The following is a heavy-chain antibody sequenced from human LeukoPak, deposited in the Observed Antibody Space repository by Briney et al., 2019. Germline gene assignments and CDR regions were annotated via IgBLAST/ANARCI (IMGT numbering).Heavy chain of an antibody. D-gene: IGHD5-24*01. CDR2: ISSSSYI. J-gene: IGHJ4*02. V-gene: IGHV3-21*01. CDR1: GFTFSSYS. Sequence: PGGSLRLSCAASGFTFSSYSMNWVRQAPGKGLEWVSSISSSSYIYYADSVKGRFTISRDNAKNSLYLQMNSLRAEDTAVYYCARDIRGEMATKSDYWGQGTLVTVSS. CDR3: ARDIRGEMATKSDY.